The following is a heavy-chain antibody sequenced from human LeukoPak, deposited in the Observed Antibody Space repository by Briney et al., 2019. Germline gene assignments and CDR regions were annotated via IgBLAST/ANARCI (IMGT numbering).Heavy chain of an antibody. J-gene: IGHJ4*02. CDR3: AKAPYPRYCTNGVCYTFDY. D-gene: IGHD2-8*01. CDR1: GFTFSIHW. V-gene: IGHV3-7*03. CDR2: IKPDGNDK. Sequence: GGSLRLSCVASGFTFSIHWMTWVRQAPGKGLEWVATIKPDGNDKFFVDSVKGRFTISRDNSKNTLYLQMNSLRAEDTAVYYCAKAPYPRYCTNGVCYTFDYWGQGTLVTVSS.